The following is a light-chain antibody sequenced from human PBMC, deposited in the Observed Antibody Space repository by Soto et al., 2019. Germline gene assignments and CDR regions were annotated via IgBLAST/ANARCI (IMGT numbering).Light chain of an antibody. V-gene: IGKV3-20*01. Sequence: EIVLTQSPVTLSLSPGERATLSCTASQSVPSNYLAWYQQKPGQSPRLLIYSASSRATGILDRFSGSGSGTDFTLTTSRLEPEDFAVYYCEQYDTSVWAYTFGQGTKLEI. J-gene: IGKJ2*01. CDR2: SAS. CDR1: QSVPSNY. CDR3: EQYDTSVWAYT.